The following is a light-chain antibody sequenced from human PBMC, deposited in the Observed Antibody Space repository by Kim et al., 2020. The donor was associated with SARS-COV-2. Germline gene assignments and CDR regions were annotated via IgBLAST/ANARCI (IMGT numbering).Light chain of an antibody. J-gene: IGKJ4*01. CDR3: QQYGSSPLT. V-gene: IGKV3-20*01. CDR2: GAS. CDR1: QSITSSS. Sequence: SPGERATLSSRASQSITSSSLAWYQQKPGQAPRLLIYGASSRATGIPDRFSGSGSGTDFTLTISRLEPEDFAVYYCQQYGSSPLTFGGGTKVEIK.